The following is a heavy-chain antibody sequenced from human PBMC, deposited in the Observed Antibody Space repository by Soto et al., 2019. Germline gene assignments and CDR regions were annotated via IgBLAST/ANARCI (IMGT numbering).Heavy chain of an antibody. D-gene: IGHD2-2*02. CDR1: GFTFSGYG. J-gene: IGHJ6*03. V-gene: IGHV3-48*01. CDR2: ISPGGITI. Sequence: GGSLRLSCAASGFTFSGYGMNWVRQAPGRGLEWISYISPGGITIYYADSVKGRFTISRDNAERSLYLQMNSLRAEDTAVYYSARKYYQLINHYYSNMAVWGTGTTVPVS. CDR3: ARKYYQLINHYYSNMAV.